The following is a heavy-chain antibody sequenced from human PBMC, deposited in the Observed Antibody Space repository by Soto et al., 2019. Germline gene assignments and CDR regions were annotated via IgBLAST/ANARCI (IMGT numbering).Heavy chain of an antibody. V-gene: IGHV1-18*01. CDR1: GYTFTSYG. CDR3: ARVEQNGITIFGVVIDTSLDV. Sequence: QVQLVQSGAEVKKPGASVKVSCKASGYTFTSYGINWVRQAPGQGREWMGWISAYNGDTNYAQKLQGRVTMTTDTSTSTAYMELRSLRSDDTAVYYCARVEQNGITIFGVVIDTSLDVWGQGTTVTVSS. CDR2: ISAYNGDT. D-gene: IGHD3-3*01. J-gene: IGHJ6*02.